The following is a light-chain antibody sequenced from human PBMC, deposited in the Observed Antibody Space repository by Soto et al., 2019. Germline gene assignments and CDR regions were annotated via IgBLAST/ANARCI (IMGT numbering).Light chain of an antibody. CDR1: SSDVGDYNY. CDR3: CSYAGGYTFV. J-gene: IGLJ1*01. CDR2: DVI. Sequence: QSVLTQPRSVSGSPGQSVTISCTGTSSDVGDYNYVSWYQQHPGKAPKIMIYDVIKRPSGAPDRFSGSKSGNTASLTISGLHIEDEADYYCCSYAGGYTFVFGTGTKVTVL. V-gene: IGLV2-11*01.